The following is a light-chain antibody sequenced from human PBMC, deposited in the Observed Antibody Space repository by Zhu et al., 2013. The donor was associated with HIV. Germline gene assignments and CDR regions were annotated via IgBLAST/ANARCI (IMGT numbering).Light chain of an antibody. CDR1: SLRMYY. V-gene: IGLV3-19*01. J-gene: IGLJ1*01. Sequence: SSELTQDPAVSVALGQTVRITCQGDSLRMYYATWYQQKPGQAPVLVIYGKNNRPSGIPDRFSGSRSGNTASLTITGAQAEDGADYYCSSRHSSGDHLNVFATGTRVTVL. CDR3: SSRHSSGDHLNV. CDR2: GKN.